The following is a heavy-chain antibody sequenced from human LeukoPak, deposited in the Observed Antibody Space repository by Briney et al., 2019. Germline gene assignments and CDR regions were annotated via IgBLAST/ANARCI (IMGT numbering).Heavy chain of an antibody. V-gene: IGHV3-11*01. CDR3: ARDRAYYYDSSGYYYFDH. CDR2: ISFSGSPT. CDR1: GFIFSDYY. J-gene: IGHJ4*02. D-gene: IGHD3-22*01. Sequence: GGSLRLSCAASGFIFSDYYMSWIRQAPGKGLEWVSYISFSGSPTQYADSVKGRFTISRDNAKNSLYLQMNSLRDEDTAVYYCARDRAYYYDSSGYYYFDHWGQGTLVTVSS.